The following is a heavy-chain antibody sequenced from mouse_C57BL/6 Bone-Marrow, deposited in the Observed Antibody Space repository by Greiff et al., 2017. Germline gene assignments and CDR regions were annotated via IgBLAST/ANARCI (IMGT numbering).Heavy chain of an antibody. CDR2: IDPSDSYT. CDR3: ARGTGTKGY. Sequence: QVQLQQPGAELVRPGTSVKLSCKASGYTFTSYWMHWVKQRTGQGLEWIGVIDPSDSYTNYTQKFQGKATLTVDTSSSTAYMQLSSLTSEDAAVYYCARGTGTKGYWGQGTTLTVSS. D-gene: IGHD4-1*01. J-gene: IGHJ2*01. CDR1: GYTFTSYW. V-gene: IGHV1-59*01.